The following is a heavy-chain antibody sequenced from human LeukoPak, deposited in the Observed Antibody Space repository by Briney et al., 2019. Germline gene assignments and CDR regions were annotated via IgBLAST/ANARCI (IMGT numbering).Heavy chain of an antibody. D-gene: IGHD3-3*01. CDR1: GGSISSSSYY. V-gene: IGHV4-61*05. CDR3: ARSTYYDFWRRAFDI. J-gene: IGHJ3*02. CDR2: IYTSGST. Sequence: PSETLSLTCTVSGGSISSSSYYWGWIRQPPGKGLEWIGYIYTSGSTNYNPSLKSRVTISVDTSKNQFSLKLSSVTAADTAVYYCARSTYYDFWRRAFDIWGQGTMVTVSS.